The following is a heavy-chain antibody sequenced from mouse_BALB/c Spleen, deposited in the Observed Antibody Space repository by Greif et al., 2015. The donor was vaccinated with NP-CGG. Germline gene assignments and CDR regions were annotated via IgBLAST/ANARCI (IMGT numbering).Heavy chain of an antibody. CDR1: GYTFSSYW. V-gene: IGHV1-9*01. Sequence: QVQLKQSGAELMKPGASVKISCKATGYTFSSYWIEWVKQRPGHGLEWIGEILPGSGSTNYNEKFKGKATFTADTSSNTAYMQLSSLTSEDSAVYYCARELITGRGGYYAMDYWGQGTSVTVSS. CDR3: ARELITGRGGYYAMDY. J-gene: IGHJ4*01. CDR2: ILPGSGST. D-gene: IGHD2-4*01.